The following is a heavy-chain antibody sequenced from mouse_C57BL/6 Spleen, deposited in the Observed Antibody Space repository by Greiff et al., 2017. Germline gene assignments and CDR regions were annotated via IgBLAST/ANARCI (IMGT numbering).Heavy chain of an antibody. V-gene: IGHV5-16*01. Sequence: EVQRVESEGGLVQPGSSMKLSCTASGFTFSDYYMAWVRQVPEKGLEWVANINYDGSSTYYLDSLKSRFIISRDNAKNMLYLQMSSLKSEDTATYYCAREGLMEAMDYWGQGTSVTVSS. J-gene: IGHJ4*01. CDR2: INYDGSST. CDR1: GFTFSDYY. D-gene: IGHD3-3*01. CDR3: AREGLMEAMDY.